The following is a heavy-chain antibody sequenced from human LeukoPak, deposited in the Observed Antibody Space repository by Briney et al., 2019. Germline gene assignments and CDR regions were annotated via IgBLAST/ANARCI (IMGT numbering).Heavy chain of an antibody. CDR2: INHSGST. CDR3: ARRGTIFGVLDY. J-gene: IGHJ4*02. Sequence: ASGTLSLTCAVYGGSFSGYYWSWIRQPPGKGLEWIGEINHSGSTNYNPSLKSRVTISVDTSKNQFSLKLSSVTAADTAVYYCARRGTIFGVLDYWGQGTLVTVSS. CDR1: GGSFSGYY. V-gene: IGHV4-34*01. D-gene: IGHD3-3*01.